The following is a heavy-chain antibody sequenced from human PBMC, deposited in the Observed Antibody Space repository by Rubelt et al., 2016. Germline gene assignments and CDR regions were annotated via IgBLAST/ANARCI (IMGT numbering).Heavy chain of an antibody. Sequence: TFTSYGMSWVRQAPGQGLEWMGWISAYNGNTNYAQKLQGRVTMTTDTSTSTAYMELRSLRSDDTAVYYCARASDYGFWSGAYYFDYWGQGTLVTVSS. D-gene: IGHD3-3*01. CDR1: TFTSYG. V-gene: IGHV1-18*01. J-gene: IGHJ4*02. CDR3: ARASDYGFWSGAYYFDY. CDR2: ISAYNGNT.